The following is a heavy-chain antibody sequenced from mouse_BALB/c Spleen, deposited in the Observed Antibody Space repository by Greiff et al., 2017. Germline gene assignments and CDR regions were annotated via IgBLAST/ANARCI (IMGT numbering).Heavy chain of an antibody. D-gene: IGHD2-2*01. CDR3: ARVVYYGYDRNAMDY. V-gene: IGHV2-9*02. Sequence: QVQLKESGPGLVAPSQSLSITCTVSGFSLTSYGVHWVRQPPGKGLEWLGVIWAGGSTNYNSALMSRLSISKDNSKSQVFLKMNSLQTDDTAMYYCARVVYYGYDRNAMDYWGQGTSVTVSS. CDR1: GFSLTSYG. CDR2: IWAGGST. J-gene: IGHJ4*01.